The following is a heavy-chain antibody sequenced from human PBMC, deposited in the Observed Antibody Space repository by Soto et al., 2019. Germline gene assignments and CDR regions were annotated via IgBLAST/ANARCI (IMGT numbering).Heavy chain of an antibody. D-gene: IGHD1-7*01. J-gene: IGHJ4*02. CDR3: TRNGNYCLDY. Sequence: PSETLSLTCAVSGVSISSGNWWSWVRQTPGKGLEWIGEIYRTGEANYNPSLKSRATISVDKSENQFSLRLNSVTAADTAFYYCTRNGNYCLDYWGQGTLVTVSS. V-gene: IGHV4-4*02. CDR1: GVSISSGNW. CDR2: IYRTGEA.